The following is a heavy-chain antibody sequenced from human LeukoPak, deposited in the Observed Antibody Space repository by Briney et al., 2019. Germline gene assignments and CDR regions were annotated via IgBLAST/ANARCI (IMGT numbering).Heavy chain of an antibody. J-gene: IGHJ4*02. Sequence: ASVKVSCKVSGYTLTELSMHWVRQAPGKGLEWMGGFDPEDGETIYAQKFQGRVTMTEDTSTDTAYMELSSRRSEDTAVYYCATGGATAMGGYYFDYWGQGTLVTVSS. CDR3: ATGGATAMGGYYFDY. D-gene: IGHD5-18*01. V-gene: IGHV1-24*01. CDR2: FDPEDGET. CDR1: GYTLTELS.